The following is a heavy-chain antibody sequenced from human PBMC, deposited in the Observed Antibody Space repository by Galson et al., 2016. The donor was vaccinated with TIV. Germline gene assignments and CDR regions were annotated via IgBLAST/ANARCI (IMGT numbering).Heavy chain of an antibody. Sequence: PALVKPTQTLTLTCTFSGFSLNTTGMCVSWIRQPPGKALERLARIDWDDDKFYSTFLKTRLTISKDTSKNQVVLTMTNMDPVDTATYYCARINVGDYGSERYVKFGNFDSWGQGTLVTVSS. CDR3: ARINVGDYGSERYVKFGNFDS. D-gene: IGHD3-10*01. CDR2: IDWDDDK. V-gene: IGHV2-70*17. J-gene: IGHJ4*02. CDR1: GFSLNTTGMC.